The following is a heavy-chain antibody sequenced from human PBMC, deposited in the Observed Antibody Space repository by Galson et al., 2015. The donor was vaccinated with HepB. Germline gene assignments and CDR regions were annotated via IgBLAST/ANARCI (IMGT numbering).Heavy chain of an antibody. CDR1: KYTFTNYD. Sequence: SVKVSCKASKYTFTNYDINWVRQSTGQGLEWMGWVNPTNGDTNYAQNFQGRVTMTRNTPISTAYMELSSLRPEDTAIYYCATRRGGRGFDFWGQGTLVTVSS. V-gene: IGHV1-8*01. CDR3: ATRRGGRGFDF. D-gene: IGHD3-16*01. CDR2: VNPTNGDT. J-gene: IGHJ4*02.